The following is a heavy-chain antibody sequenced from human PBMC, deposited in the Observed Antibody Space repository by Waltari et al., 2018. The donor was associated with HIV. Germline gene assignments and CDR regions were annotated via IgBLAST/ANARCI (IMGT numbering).Heavy chain of an antibody. V-gene: IGHV4-39*01. CDR2: LCYSGST. J-gene: IGHJ3*02. CDR3: ARLQGWELIGSAAFDI. CDR1: GGSIGRSSHF. D-gene: IGHD1-26*01. Sequence: QMQLQESGPGLVKPSETLSLTCTDSGGSIGRSSHFWGWIRQPPGKGLEWIGTLCYSGSTDYNPSLKSRVTISVDTSKNQFSLKMSSVTAADTAVYYCARLQGWELIGSAAFDIWGQGTMVTVSS.